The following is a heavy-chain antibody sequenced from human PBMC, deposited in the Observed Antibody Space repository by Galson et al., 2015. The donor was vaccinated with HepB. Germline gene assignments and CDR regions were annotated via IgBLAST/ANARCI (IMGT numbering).Heavy chain of an antibody. V-gene: IGHV3-30*18. D-gene: IGHD3-3*01. Sequence: SLRLSCAASGFTFSSYGMHWVRQAPGKGLEWVAVISYDGSNKYYADSVKGRFTISRDNSKNTLYLQMNSLRAEDTAVYYCAKDPGFWSGYYSYFDYWGQGTLVTVSS. CDR3: AKDPGFWSGYYSYFDY. J-gene: IGHJ4*02. CDR1: GFTFSSYG. CDR2: ISYDGSNK.